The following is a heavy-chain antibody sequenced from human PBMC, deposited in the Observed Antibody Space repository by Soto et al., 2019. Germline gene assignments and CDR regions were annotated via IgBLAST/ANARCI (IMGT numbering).Heavy chain of an antibody. V-gene: IGHV1-18*04. J-gene: IGHJ4*02. Sequence: QIQLVQSGDEVKKPGASVKVSCKTSGYTFSDYGVNWVRLAPGQGLEWRGWISGYDGYTKYVQKFQGRVTMTTDTSTSTAYMELRSLPTDDPAVYYCARDRLRLPLDYWGQGTLVPVSS. CDR2: ISGYDGYT. CDR3: ARDRLRLPLDY. CDR1: GYTFSDYG. D-gene: IGHD5-12*01.